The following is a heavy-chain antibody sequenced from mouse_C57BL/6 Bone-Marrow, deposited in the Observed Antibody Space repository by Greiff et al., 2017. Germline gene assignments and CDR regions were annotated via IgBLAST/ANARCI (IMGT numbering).Heavy chain of an antibody. J-gene: IGHJ2*01. V-gene: IGHV1-64*01. CDR2: IHPNSGST. CDR3: SRGGLRREYYLDY. D-gene: IGHD2-4*01. Sequence: QVQLQQPGAELVKPGASVKLSCKASGYTFTSYWMHWVKQRPGQGLEWIGMIHPNSGSTNNNEKFKSKATLTVDTSSSTAYMQLSSLTSEDSAVYYWSRGGLRREYYLDYWGQGTTLTVSS. CDR1: GYTFTSYW.